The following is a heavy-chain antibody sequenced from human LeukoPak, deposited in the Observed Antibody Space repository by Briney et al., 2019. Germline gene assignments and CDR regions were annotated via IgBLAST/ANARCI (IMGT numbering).Heavy chain of an antibody. D-gene: IGHD5-12*01. CDR3: AARSGRLHYYYMDV. CDR2: LSGSGGST. V-gene: IGHV3-23*01. CDR1: GFAFSNSA. J-gene: IGHJ6*03. Sequence: GGSLRLSGAASGFAFSNSAVSWVRQAPGKGLGCVSALSGSGGSTFYGDSVKVRFTFSRDHSKNTLYLQMHSLRAEDTAAYYCAARSGRLHYYYMDVWGKGTTAIVSS.